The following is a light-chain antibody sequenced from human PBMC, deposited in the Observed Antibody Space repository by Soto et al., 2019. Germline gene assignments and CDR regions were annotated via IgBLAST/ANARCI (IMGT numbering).Light chain of an antibody. V-gene: IGLV7-43*01. Sequence: QTVVTQEPSLTVSPGGTVTLTCASSTGAVTSADYPNWFQQKPEQPPRALIYSTNNKHSWTPARFSGSLVGDKAALTVSDVQPEDEAVYYCLIYYDGPWVFGGGTKLTVL. J-gene: IGLJ3*02. CDR2: STN. CDR3: LIYYDGPWV. CDR1: TGAVTSADY.